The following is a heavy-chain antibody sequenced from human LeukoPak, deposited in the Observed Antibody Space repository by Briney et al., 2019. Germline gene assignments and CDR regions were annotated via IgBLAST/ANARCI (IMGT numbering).Heavy chain of an antibody. Sequence: SETLSLTCTVSGGSLNNYYWSWIRQPPGKGLEWIGEINHSGSTNYNPSLKSRVTISVDTSKNQFSLKLSSVTAADTAVYYCARGHDYGDYNYWGQGTLVTVSS. V-gene: IGHV4-34*01. CDR2: INHSGST. CDR1: GGSLNNYY. D-gene: IGHD4-17*01. CDR3: ARGHDYGDYNY. J-gene: IGHJ4*02.